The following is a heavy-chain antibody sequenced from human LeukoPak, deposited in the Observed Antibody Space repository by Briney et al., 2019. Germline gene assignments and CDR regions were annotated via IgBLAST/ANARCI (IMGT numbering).Heavy chain of an antibody. Sequence: PGGSLRLSCAASGFTDSSNYMSWVRQAPGKGLECVSVIYSGDSTYYADSVKGRFTISRDNSKNTLYLQMNSLRAEDTAVYYCARGRGDSSGWYGVIYFDYWGQGTLVTVSS. J-gene: IGHJ4*02. CDR1: GFTDSSNY. V-gene: IGHV3-53*01. CDR2: IYSGDST. D-gene: IGHD6-19*01. CDR3: ARGRGDSSGWYGVIYFDY.